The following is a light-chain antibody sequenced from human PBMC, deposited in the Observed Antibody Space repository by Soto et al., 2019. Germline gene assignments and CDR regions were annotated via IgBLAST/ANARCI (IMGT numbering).Light chain of an antibody. V-gene: IGKV3-11*01. CDR3: QQRSNWPLIT. J-gene: IGKJ3*01. Sequence: EIVLTQSPATLSLSPGESATLSCRASQSVSSYLAWYQQKPGQAPRLLVYDASNRAPGIPARFSGSGSGTDFTLTISNLEREDFAVYYCQQRSNWPLITFGPGTKVDIK. CDR2: DAS. CDR1: QSVSSY.